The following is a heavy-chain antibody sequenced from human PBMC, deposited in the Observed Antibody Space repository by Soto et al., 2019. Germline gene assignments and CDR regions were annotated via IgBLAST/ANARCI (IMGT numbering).Heavy chain of an antibody. CDR1: GGSLSSYS. J-gene: IGHJ6*02. D-gene: IGHD5-12*01. CDR2: IYTSGST. CDR3: VREGLVAQSYYYYGMDV. V-gene: IGHV4-4*07. Sequence: PSESLSLTCTVSGGSLSSYSWSWIRQPAGKGLEWIGRIYTSGSTNDNPSLKSRVTMSVDTSKNQFSLKLSSVAASDTAVYYCVREGLVAQSYYYYGMDVWGQGTTVTVSS.